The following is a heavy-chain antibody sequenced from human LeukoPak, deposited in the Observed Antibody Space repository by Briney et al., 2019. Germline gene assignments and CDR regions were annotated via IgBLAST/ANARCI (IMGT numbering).Heavy chain of an antibody. Sequence: SSETLSLTCTVSGGSISSYYWSWIRQPPGKGLEWIGYIYYSGSTNYNPSLKSRVTISVDTSKNQFSLKLSSVTAADTAVYYCARDISGFGLFDYWGQGTLVTVSS. J-gene: IGHJ4*02. CDR1: GGSISSYY. CDR3: ARDISGFGLFDY. V-gene: IGHV4-59*01. D-gene: IGHD3/OR15-3a*01. CDR2: IYYSGST.